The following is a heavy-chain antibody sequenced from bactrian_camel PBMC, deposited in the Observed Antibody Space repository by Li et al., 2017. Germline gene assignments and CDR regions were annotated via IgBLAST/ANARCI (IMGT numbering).Heavy chain of an antibody. Sequence: QLVESGGGSVQAGGSLSVSCTDSRRTYSTYCMAWFRQAPGKEREGVAAIDSRGGTAYADSATGRFTISQDNAKNTLYLQMNSLKPGDTAMYYCAANPFWTYGAICSYTRPADFGYWGQGTQVTVS. CDR2: IDSRGGT. CDR3: AANPFWTYGAICSYTRPADFGY. J-gene: IGHJ6*01. V-gene: IGHV3S57*01. CDR1: RRTYSTYC. D-gene: IGHD2*01.